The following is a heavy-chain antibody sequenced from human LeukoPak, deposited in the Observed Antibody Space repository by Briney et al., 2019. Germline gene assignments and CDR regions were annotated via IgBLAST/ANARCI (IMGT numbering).Heavy chain of an antibody. CDR3: ARDTHGEYYGSALDY. Sequence: PGGSLRLSCAASGFSLSDYYMSWIRQAPGKGLEWLSYISSSSSYTNYADSVKGRFTISRDNAKNSLLLQMHSLRDEDPAIYYCARDTHGEYYGSALDYWGQGTLVTVSS. V-gene: IGHV3-11*06. CDR1: GFSLSDYY. CDR2: ISSSSSYT. D-gene: IGHD3-10*01. J-gene: IGHJ4*02.